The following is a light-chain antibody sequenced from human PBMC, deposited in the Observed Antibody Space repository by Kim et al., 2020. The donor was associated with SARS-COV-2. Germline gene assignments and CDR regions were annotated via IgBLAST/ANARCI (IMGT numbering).Light chain of an antibody. CDR1: QIITTR. J-gene: IGKJ2*01. CDR3: QQYHTSPYT. V-gene: IGKV1-5*03. CDR2: KAS. Sequence: DIQMTQSPSTLSASVGDGVTITCRASQIITTRLAWYQQKPGKAPNLLIYKASSLESGVPSRFSGSGSETEFTLTISTLQPDDFATYYCQQYHTSPYTFGQGTKLEI.